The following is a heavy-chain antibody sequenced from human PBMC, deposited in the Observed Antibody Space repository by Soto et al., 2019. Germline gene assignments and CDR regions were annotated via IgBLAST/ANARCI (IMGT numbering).Heavy chain of an antibody. CDR2: FDPEDGET. CDR3: STRYCSGGSRYSSVDGFGI. V-gene: IGHV1-24*01. CDR1: GYALNGLS. Sequence: VSVKVSCKVSGYALNGLSMHSVRHAPGKGLEWMGGFDPEDGETIYAQKFKGGVTMTEDTSTDTAYMELSSLRSEDTAVYYCSTRYCSGGSRYSSVDGFGIWGQGTMVTVSS. J-gene: IGHJ3*02. D-gene: IGHD2-15*01.